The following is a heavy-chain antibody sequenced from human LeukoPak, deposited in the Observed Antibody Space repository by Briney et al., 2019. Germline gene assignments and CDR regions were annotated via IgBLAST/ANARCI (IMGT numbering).Heavy chain of an antibody. V-gene: IGHV4-4*07. CDR1: GGSISSYY. Sequence: SETLSLTCTVSGGSISSYYWSWIRQPAGKGLEWIGRIYTSGSTNYNPSLKSRVTMSVDTSKNQFSLKLSSVTAADTAVYYCAREGYYYDSSGYSHDAFDIWGQGTMVTVSS. J-gene: IGHJ3*02. CDR3: AREGYYYDSSGYSHDAFDI. CDR2: IYTSGST. D-gene: IGHD3-22*01.